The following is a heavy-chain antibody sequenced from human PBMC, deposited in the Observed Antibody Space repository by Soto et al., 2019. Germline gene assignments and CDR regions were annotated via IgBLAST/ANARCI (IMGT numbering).Heavy chain of an antibody. CDR3: VRHWLATREFDY. J-gene: IGHJ4*02. CDR2: LSSSSGHI. CDR1: GFTFSSYS. Sequence: GGSLRLSCAASGFTFSSYSMNWVRQAPGKGLEWVSSLSSSSGHIYYADSVKGRFTISRDNAQNSLYLQMNSLRAEDTAVYYCVRHWLATREFDYWGQGALVTVSS. D-gene: IGHD1-26*01. V-gene: IGHV3-21*01.